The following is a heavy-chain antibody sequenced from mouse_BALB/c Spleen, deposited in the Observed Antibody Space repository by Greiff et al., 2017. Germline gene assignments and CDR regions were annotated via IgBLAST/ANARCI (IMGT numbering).Heavy chain of an antibody. D-gene: IGHD1-1*01. J-gene: IGHJ1*01. CDR2: IYPGNSDT. CDR1: GYSFTSYW. CDR3: TRSGGLYYGSSYWYFDV. Sequence: EVQLQQSGTVLARPGASVKMSCKASGYSFTSYWMHWVKQRPGPGLEWIGAIYPGNSDTSYNQKFKGKAKLTAVTSASTAYMELSSLTNEDSAVYYCTRSGGLYYGSSYWYFDVWGAGTTVTVSS. V-gene: IGHV1-5*01.